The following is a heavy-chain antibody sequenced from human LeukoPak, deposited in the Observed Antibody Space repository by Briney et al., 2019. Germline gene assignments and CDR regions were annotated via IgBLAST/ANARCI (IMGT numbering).Heavy chain of an antibody. CDR3: ARRGSSGWYKRGDYFDY. J-gene: IGHJ4*02. CDR1: GYSFTSYW. CDR2: IYPGDSDT. V-gene: IGHV5-51*01. Sequence: GESLKISCKGSGYSFTSYWIVWVRQMPGKGLEWMGIIYPGDSDTTYSPSFQGQVTISADKSISTAYLQWSSLKASDTAMYYCARRGSSGWYKRGDYFDYWGQGTLVTVSS. D-gene: IGHD6-19*01.